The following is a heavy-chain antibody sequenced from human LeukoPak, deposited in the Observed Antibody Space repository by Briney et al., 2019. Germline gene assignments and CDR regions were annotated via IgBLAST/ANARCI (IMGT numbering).Heavy chain of an antibody. CDR2: IKSKTDGGTT. V-gene: IGHV3-15*01. D-gene: IGHD3-22*01. J-gene: IGHJ4*02. CDR1: GFTFSNAW. CDR3: TRHPYGAYDYDSGGYYSDY. Sequence: GGSLRLSCAASGFTFSNAWMSWVRQAPGKGLEWVGRIKSKTDGGTTDYAAPVKGRFTISRDDSRSIAYLQMNSLKTEDTAVYYCTRHPYGAYDYDSGGYYSDYWGQGTLVTVSA.